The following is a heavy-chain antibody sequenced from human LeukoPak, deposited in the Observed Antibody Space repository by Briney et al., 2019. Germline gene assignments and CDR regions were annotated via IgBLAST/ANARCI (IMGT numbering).Heavy chain of an antibody. D-gene: IGHD2-15*01. CDR2: ISAYNGNT. J-gene: IGHJ4*02. CDR1: GYTFATYG. CDR3: ARRDCSGGSCHFDY. V-gene: IGHV1-18*01. Sequence: ASVKVSCKASGYTFATYGVSWVRQAPGQGLEWMGWISAYNGNTNYAQKLQGRVTMTTDTSTSTAYMELRSLRSDDTAVYYCARRDCSGGSCHFDYWGQGTLVTVSS.